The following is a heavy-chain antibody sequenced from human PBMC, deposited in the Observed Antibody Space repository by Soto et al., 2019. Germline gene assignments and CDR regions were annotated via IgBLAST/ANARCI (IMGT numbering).Heavy chain of an antibody. Sequence: QMQLQESGPGLVKPSETLSLTCTVSGGSISSYYWSWIRQPPGKGLEWIAYISSSGSTNYNPSLRSRVTLSVDTSKNHFSLKLNSVTAADTAVYYCARDYYGQYLQNWGQGTLVTVSS. D-gene: IGHD1-26*01. J-gene: IGHJ1*01. CDR1: GGSISSYY. CDR2: ISSSGST. CDR3: ARDYYGQYLQN. V-gene: IGHV4-59*01.